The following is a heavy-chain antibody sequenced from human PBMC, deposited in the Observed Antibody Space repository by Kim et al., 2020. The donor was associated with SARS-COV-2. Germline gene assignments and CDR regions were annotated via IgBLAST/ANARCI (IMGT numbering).Heavy chain of an antibody. J-gene: IGHJ4*02. CDR2: T. CDR3: AKSVGGAAAFDY. Sequence: TCSADAGKGRFTICRDNSKSTLFLEMNSLRAEDTAVYYCAKSVGGAAAFDYWGQGTQVTVSS. V-gene: IGHV3-23*01. D-gene: IGHD6-13*01.